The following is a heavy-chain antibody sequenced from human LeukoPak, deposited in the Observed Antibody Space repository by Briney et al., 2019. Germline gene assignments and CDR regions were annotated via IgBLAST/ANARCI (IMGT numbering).Heavy chain of an antibody. V-gene: IGHV4-31*03. D-gene: IGHD5-24*01. Sequence: PSETLSLTCTVSGDSISSGGYYWSWIRQHPGKGLEWIGYIYYSGSTYYNPSLKSRVAISVDTSKNQFSLKLSSVTAADTAVYYCARGDVEYYFDYWGQGTLVTVSS. CDR1: GDSISSGGYY. CDR2: IYYSGST. J-gene: IGHJ4*02. CDR3: ARGDVEYYFDY.